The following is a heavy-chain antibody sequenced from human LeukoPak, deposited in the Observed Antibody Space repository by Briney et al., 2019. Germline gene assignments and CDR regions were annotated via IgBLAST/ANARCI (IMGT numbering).Heavy chain of an antibody. V-gene: IGHV4-4*02. J-gene: IGHJ4*02. CDR3: ARAEPRGSVWYPY. CDR2: IFHSGST. D-gene: IGHD6-13*01. CDR1: GGSLSSNNW. Sequence: SETLSLTCAVSGGSLSSNNWWSWVRQPPGKGLEWIGEIFHSGSTNYNPSPKSRVTISVDKSKNQFSLKLNSVTAADTAVYYCARAEPRGSVWYPYWGQGTLVTVSS.